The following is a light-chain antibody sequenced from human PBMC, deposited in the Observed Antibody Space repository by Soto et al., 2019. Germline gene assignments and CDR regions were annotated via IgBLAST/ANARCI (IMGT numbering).Light chain of an antibody. CDR3: QQYASSPLT. CDR2: GAS. Sequence: VLTHSPGTLSLSPGEGATLSCGASQSLSSNSLAWYQQKPGQAPRLLINGASRRATGIPDRFSGSGSGSDFTLTISRLEPEDFAVYYCQQYASSPLTFGGGTKVDIK. CDR1: QSLSSNS. J-gene: IGKJ4*01. V-gene: IGKV3-20*01.